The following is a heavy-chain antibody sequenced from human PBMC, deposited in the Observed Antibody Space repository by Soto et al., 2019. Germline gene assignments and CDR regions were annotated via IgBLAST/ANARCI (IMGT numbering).Heavy chain of an antibody. J-gene: IGHJ4*02. D-gene: IGHD6-13*01. CDR1: GLTFRNYW. V-gene: IGHV3-74*01. Sequence: GGSLRLSCSASGLTFRNYWMHWVRQVPGKGLLWVSRINSDGSSTNYEDSAKGRFTISRDNAKNILYLQMNILRAEDTGVYYCSRGAAAPAGPLDYWGQGTPVTVSS. CDR2: INSDGSST. CDR3: SRGAAAPAGPLDY.